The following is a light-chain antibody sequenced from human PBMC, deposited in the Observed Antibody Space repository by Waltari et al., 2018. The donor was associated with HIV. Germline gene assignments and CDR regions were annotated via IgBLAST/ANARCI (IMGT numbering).Light chain of an antibody. CDR2: SND. V-gene: IGLV1-44*01. CDR3: AVWDDNPKRV. J-gene: IGLJ3*02. Sequence: QSVLTQPPSASGTPGQRVTISCSGSSSNIGNNAVSWYQQLPGEAPKLLISSNDRRPSGVPERFSASKSGTSASLAISGLQSEDEAHYYCAVWDDNPKRVFGGGTKLTVL. CDR1: SSNIGNNA.